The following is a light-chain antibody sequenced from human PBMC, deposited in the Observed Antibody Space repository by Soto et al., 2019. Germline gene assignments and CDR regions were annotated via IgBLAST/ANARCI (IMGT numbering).Light chain of an antibody. J-gene: IGKJ4*01. V-gene: IGKV3-11*01. CDR1: QSVGSL. Sequence: EIVLTQSPGTLSLSPGERAILSCRASQSVGSLLAWYQHNPGQSPRLLIFDASYRAAGIPARFRGSGSGTDFTLTIDSLEPEDSATYYCQQYHTYSTFGGGTKVEIK. CDR3: QQYHTYST. CDR2: DAS.